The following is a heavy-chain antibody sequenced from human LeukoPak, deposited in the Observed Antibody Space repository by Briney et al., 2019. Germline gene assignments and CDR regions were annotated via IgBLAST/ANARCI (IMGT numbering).Heavy chain of an antibody. CDR3: ARDGGYSSSYNFDY. V-gene: IGHV3-21*01. CDR1: GFTFSSYS. CDR2: ISSSSSYI. Sequence: GGSLRLSYAASGFTFSSYSMNWVRQAPGKGLEWVSSISSSSSYIYYADSVKGRFTISRDNAKNSLYLQMNSLRAEDTAVYYCARDGGYSSSYNFDYWGQGTLVTVSS. D-gene: IGHD6-6*01. J-gene: IGHJ4*02.